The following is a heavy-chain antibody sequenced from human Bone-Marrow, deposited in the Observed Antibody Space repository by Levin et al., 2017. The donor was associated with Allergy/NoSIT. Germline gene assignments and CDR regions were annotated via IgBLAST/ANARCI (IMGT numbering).Heavy chain of an antibody. J-gene: IGHJ6*02. D-gene: IGHD2-15*01. CDR2: ISTKKGDT. CDR1: GYTFTNYG. V-gene: IGHV1-18*01. CDR3: ARESCSGGACYSGLRDGYNFYYYYGMDV. Sequence: ASVKVSCKASGYTFTNYGISWVRQAPGQGLEWMGWISTKKGDTNYAQSLHGRVTMTTDKSTTTAYMELRSLRPDDTAVYYCARESCSGGACYSGLRDGYNFYYYYGMDVWGQGTTVTVSS.